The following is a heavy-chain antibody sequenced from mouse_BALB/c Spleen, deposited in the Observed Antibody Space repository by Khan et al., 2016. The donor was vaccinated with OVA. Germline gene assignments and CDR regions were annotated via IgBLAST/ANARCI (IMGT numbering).Heavy chain of an antibody. CDR1: GYSITSNYA. J-gene: IGHJ4*01. Sequence: EVQLVESGPGLVKPSQSLSLTCTVTGYSITSNYAWNWIRQFPGNKLEWMGYISYSGSTSYNPSLKSRISITRDTSKNQLFLQLSSVTTEDTATYYCARGNYYGYAMDYWGQGTSVTVSS. D-gene: IGHD1-1*01. CDR2: ISYSGST. CDR3: ARGNYYGYAMDY. V-gene: IGHV3-2*02.